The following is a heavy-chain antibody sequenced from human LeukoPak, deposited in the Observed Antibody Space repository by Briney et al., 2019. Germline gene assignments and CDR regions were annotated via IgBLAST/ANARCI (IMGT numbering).Heavy chain of an antibody. J-gene: IGHJ4*02. D-gene: IGHD1-26*01. CDR3: ARDMGYSGSWPGYFDY. V-gene: IGHV3-48*04. CDR2: IDTSSSTI. Sequence: GGSLRLSCVASGFTFSSYSMSWVRQAPGKGLEWVSYIDTSSSTIYYADSVKGRFTISRDNAKNSLYLQMKSLRAEDTTVYYCARDMGYSGSWPGYFDYWGQGVLVTVSS. CDR1: GFTFSSYS.